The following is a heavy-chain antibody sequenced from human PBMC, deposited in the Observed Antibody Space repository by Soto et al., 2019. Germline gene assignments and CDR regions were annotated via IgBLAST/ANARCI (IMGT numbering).Heavy chain of an antibody. J-gene: IGHJ4*02. CDR3: ARDRVDTAMAWVYFDY. D-gene: IGHD5-18*01. V-gene: IGHV4-34*01. CDR1: GGSFSGYH. CDR2: INHSGST. Sequence: SETLSLTCAVYGGSFSGYHWSWIRQPPGKGLEWIGEINHSGSTNYNPSLKSRVTISVDTSKNQFSLKLSSVTADDTAVYYCARDRVDTAMAWVYFDYWGQGTLVTVSS.